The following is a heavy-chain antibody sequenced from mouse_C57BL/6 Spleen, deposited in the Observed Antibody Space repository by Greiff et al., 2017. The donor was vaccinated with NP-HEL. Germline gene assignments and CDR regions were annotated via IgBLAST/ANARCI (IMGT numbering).Heavy chain of an antibody. J-gene: IGHJ2*01. Sequence: VQRVESGAELARPGASVKLSCKASGYTFTSYGISWVKQRTGQGLEWIGEIYPRSGNTNYNGKFKGKATLTADKSSSTAYMQLSSLTSEDSAVYFCARMSTDYSNYFYYFDYGGQGTTLPVSS. CDR2: IYPRSGNT. V-gene: IGHV1-81*01. CDR1: GYTFTSYG. CDR3: ARMSTDYSNYFYYFDY. D-gene: IGHD2-5*01.